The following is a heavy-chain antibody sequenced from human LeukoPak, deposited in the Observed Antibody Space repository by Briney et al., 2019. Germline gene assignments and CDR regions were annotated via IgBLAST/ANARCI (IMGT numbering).Heavy chain of an antibody. Sequence: PGGSLRLSCAGSGFPFSNYWMAWVRQAPGKGLEWVANMKEDGGEINYVDSVKGRFTISRDNAKNSLDLQMNSLRVDDTAVYYCVRDRGYSTFDYWGQRTLVIVSS. CDR1: GFPFSNYW. J-gene: IGHJ4*02. D-gene: IGHD4-23*01. V-gene: IGHV3-7*01. CDR2: MKEDGGEI. CDR3: VRDRGYSTFDY.